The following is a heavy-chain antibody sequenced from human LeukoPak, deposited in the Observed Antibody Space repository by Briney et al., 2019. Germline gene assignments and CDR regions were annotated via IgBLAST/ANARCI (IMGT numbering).Heavy chain of an antibody. CDR1: GFTFSSYS. CDR2: ISSSSSYI. CDR3: ARGSGDGYNFDY. V-gene: IGHV3-21*01. Sequence: GGSLRLSCAASGFTFSSYSMNWVRQAPGKGLEWVSSISSSSSYIYYADSVKGRFTISRDNAKNSLYLQMISLRAEDTAVYSCARGSGDGYNFDYWGQGTLVTVSS. J-gene: IGHJ4*02. D-gene: IGHD5-24*01.